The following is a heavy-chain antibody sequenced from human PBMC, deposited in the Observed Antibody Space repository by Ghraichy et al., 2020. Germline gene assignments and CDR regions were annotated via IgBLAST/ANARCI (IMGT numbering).Heavy chain of an antibody. CDR1: GFTFSSYS. Sequence: GGSLRLSCAASGFTFSSYSMNWVRQAPGKGLEWVSSISSSSSYIYYADSVKGRFTISRDNAKNSLYLQKNSLRAEDTAVYYCARDDTDCSSTSCYHYYYYYGMDVWGQGTTVTVSS. V-gene: IGHV3-21*01. D-gene: IGHD2-2*01. CDR2: ISSSSSYI. J-gene: IGHJ6*02. CDR3: ARDDTDCSSTSCYHYYYYYGMDV.